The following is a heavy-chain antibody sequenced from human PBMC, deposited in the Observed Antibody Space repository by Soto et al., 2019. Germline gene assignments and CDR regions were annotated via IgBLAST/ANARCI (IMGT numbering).Heavy chain of an antibody. V-gene: IGHV3-23*01. CDR3: AKRPADDSSGYYDCYFDL. CDR2: ISGSGGST. Sequence: EVQLLESGGGLVQPGGSLRLSCAASGFTFSSYAMSWVRQAPGKGLEWVSAISGSGGSTYYADYVKGRFTISRDNSKNTMYLQMNSLRAEDTAVYYCAKRPADDSSGYYDCYFDLWGRGTLVTV. J-gene: IGHJ2*01. CDR1: GFTFSSYA. D-gene: IGHD3-22*01.